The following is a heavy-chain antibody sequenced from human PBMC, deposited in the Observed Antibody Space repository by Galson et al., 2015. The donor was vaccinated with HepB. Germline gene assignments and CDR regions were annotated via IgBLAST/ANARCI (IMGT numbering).Heavy chain of an antibody. CDR1: GFTFSSYA. J-gene: IGHJ4*02. V-gene: IGHV3-30*04. Sequence: SLRLSCAASGFTFSSYAMHWVRQAPGKGLEWVAVIPYDGSNKYYADSVKGRFTISRDNSKNTLYLQMNSLRAEDTAVYYCARDGLGGGITMIVALDYWGQGTLVTVSS. CDR3: ARDGLGGGITMIVALDY. D-gene: IGHD3-22*01. CDR2: IPYDGSNK.